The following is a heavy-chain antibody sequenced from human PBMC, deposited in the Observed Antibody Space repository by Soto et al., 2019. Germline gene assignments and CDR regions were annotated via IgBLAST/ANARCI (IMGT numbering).Heavy chain of an antibody. CDR1: GGSFSGYY. V-gene: IGHV4-34*01. Sequence: SDTLSLTCAVYGGSFSGYYWSWIRQPPGKGLEWIGEINHSGSTNYNPSLKSRVTISVITSKNQFSLKLSSVNAADTAVYYCARRDTYYDFWSGYRTYGYYFDYWGQGTLVTVSS. CDR3: ARRDTYYDFWSGYRTYGYYFDY. D-gene: IGHD3-3*01. J-gene: IGHJ4*02. CDR2: INHSGST.